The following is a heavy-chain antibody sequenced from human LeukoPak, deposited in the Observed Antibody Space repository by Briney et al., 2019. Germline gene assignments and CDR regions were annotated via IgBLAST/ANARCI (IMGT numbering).Heavy chain of an antibody. CDR2: ISSNGGST. CDR1: GFTFSSYA. D-gene: IGHD6-19*01. J-gene: IGHJ4*02. CDR3: ATYSSGWSLDY. Sequence: GGSLRLSCSASGFTFSSYAMHWVRQAPGKGLEYVSAISSNGGSTYYADSVKGRFTISRDDSKNSLYLQMNSLRAEDTAVYYCATYSSGWSLDYWGQGTLVTVSS. V-gene: IGHV3-64*04.